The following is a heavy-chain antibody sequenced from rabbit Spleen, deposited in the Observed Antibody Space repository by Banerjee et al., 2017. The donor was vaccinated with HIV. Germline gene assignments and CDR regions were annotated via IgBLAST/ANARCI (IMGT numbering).Heavy chain of an antibody. V-gene: IGHV1S45*01. J-gene: IGHJ4*01. D-gene: IGHD2-1*01. CDR2: INTATGKP. CDR1: GFSFSDRDV. CDR3: VRDLGYDDYSEKGYFNL. Sequence: QEQLEESGGGLVKPEGSLTLTCKASGFSFSDRDVMCWVRQAPGKGLEWIACINTATGKPVYASWVNGRFTISSHNAQNTLYLQLNSLTAADTATYFCVRDLGYDDYSEKGYFNLWGPGTLVTVS.